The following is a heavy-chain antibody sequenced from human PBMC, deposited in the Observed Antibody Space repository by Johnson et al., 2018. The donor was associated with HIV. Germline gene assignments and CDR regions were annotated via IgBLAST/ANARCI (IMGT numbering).Heavy chain of an antibody. CDR2: ISYDGSNK. J-gene: IGHJ3*02. Sequence: QMLLVESGGGVVQPGRSLRLSCAASGFTFSSYAMHWVRQAPGKGLEWVAVISYDGSNKNYADSVKGRFTISRDNSKNTLYLQMNSLRAEDTAVYYCAREAWGFGERVDAFDIWGQGTMVTVSS. V-gene: IGHV3-30*04. D-gene: IGHD3-10*01. CDR3: AREAWGFGERVDAFDI. CDR1: GFTFSSYA.